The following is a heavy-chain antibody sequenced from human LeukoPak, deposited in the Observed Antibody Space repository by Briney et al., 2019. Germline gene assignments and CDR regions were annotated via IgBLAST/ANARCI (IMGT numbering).Heavy chain of an antibody. V-gene: IGHV4-34*01. CDR2: INHSGST. CDR1: GGSFSGYY. CDR3: ARETMVRGVIITIGYYYYYMDV. J-gene: IGHJ6*03. D-gene: IGHD3-10*01. Sequence: ASETLSLTCAVYGGSFSGYYWSWIRQPPGKGLEWIGEINHSGSTNYNPSLKSRVTISVDTSKNQFSLKLSSVTAADTAVYYCARETMVRGVIITIGYYYYYMDVWGKGTTVTISS.